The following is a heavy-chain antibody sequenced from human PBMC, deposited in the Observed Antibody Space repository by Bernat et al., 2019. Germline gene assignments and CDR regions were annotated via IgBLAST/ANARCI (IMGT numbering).Heavy chain of an antibody. CDR1: GFTFSSYA. V-gene: IGHV3-30-3*01. J-gene: IGHJ4*02. D-gene: IGHD2-15*01. Sequence: QVQLVESGGGVVQPGRSLRLSCAASGFTFSSYAMHLVRQAPGKGLEWVAVISFDGNNKYYADSVKGRFTISRDNSKSTLFLQMNSLRAEDTAVYYCARGPPQYCSGDGCYLGLDYWGQGTLVTVSS. CDR2: ISFDGNNK. CDR3: ARGPPQYCSGDGCYLGLDY.